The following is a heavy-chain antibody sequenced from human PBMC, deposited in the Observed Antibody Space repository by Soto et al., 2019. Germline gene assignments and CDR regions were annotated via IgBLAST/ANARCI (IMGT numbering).Heavy chain of an antibody. D-gene: IGHD3-9*01. CDR2: FDPEDGEE. Sequence: ASVKVSCKVSGYTLTELSMQWVRQAPGKGLEWMGGFDPEDGEEMYAQKFQGRVTMTEDTSTDTAYMELSGLRSDDTGVYYCAHDIPLRLWGQGTLVTVSS. CDR1: GYTLTELS. CDR3: AHDIPLRL. V-gene: IGHV1-24*01. J-gene: IGHJ4*02.